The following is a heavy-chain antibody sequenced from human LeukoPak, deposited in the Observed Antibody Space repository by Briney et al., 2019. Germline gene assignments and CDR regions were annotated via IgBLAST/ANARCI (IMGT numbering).Heavy chain of an antibody. J-gene: IGHJ4*02. V-gene: IGHV3-64*01. CDR2: ISSNGGST. D-gene: IGHD6-19*01. Sequence: GGSLRLSCAASGFTFSSYAMHWVRQAPGKGLEYVSAISSNGGSTYYANSVKGRFTISRDNSKNTLYLQMGSLRAEDMAVYYCARAAGEWLGYYFDYWGQGTLVTVSS. CDR1: GFTFSSYA. CDR3: ARAAGEWLGYYFDY.